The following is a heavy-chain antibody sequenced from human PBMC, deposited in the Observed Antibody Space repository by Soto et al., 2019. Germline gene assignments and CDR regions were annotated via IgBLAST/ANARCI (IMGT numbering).Heavy chain of an antibody. Sequence: QVQLVQSGAEVKKPGASVKVSCKASGYTVTSYGIIWVRQAPGQGLEWMGWISAYNGNTNYAQKLQGRVTMTTDTSTSTAYMELRSRRSDDTAVYYCAMWDLYYYGSGSYGPSGQGPLVTVSS. V-gene: IGHV1-18*01. D-gene: IGHD3-10*01. CDR3: AMWDLYYYGSGSYGP. CDR2: ISAYNGNT. CDR1: GYTVTSYG. J-gene: IGHJ5*02.